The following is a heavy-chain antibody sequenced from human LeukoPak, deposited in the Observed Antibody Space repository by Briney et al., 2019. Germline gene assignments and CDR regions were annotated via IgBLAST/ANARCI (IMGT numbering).Heavy chain of an antibody. D-gene: IGHD4-11*01. Sequence: ASVKVSCKASGYTFTSYYMHWVRQAPGQGLEWMGIINPSGGSTSYAQKFQGGVTMTRDTSTSTVYMELSSLRSEDTAVYYCARDRWARGDYSNGDGSGRTYYFDYWGQGTLVTVSS. CDR1: GYTFTSYY. CDR2: INPSGGST. CDR3: ARDRWARGDYSNGDGSGRTYYFDY. J-gene: IGHJ4*02. V-gene: IGHV1-46*01.